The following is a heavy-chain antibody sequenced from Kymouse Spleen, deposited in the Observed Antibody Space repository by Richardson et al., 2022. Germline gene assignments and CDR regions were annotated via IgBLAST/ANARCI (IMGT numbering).Heavy chain of an antibody. CDR3: AREFEGIELELL. CDR1: GGSVSSGSYY. V-gene: IGHV4-61*01. Sequence: QVQLQESGPGLVKPSETLSLTCTVSGGSVSSGSYYWSWIRQPPGKGLEWIGYIYYSGSTNYNPSLKSRVTISVDTSKNQFSLKLSSVTAADTAVYYCAREFEGIELELLWGQGTLVTVSS. CDR2: IYYSGST. D-gene: IGHD1-7*01. J-gene: IGHJ4*02,IGHJ5*02.